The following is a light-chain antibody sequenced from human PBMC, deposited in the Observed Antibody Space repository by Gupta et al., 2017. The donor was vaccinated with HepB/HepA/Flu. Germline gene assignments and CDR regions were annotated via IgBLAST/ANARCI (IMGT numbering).Light chain of an antibody. CDR1: TGISW. Sequence: DIQITVSAASVSACVGDTATSTRRASTGISWLAWYQQKPGKAPNLLIYAASNLQSGVPSRFSGSGSGTSFTLTISILQPEDFATYYCQQDNSYALTFGQGTRLEIK. J-gene: IGKJ5*01. CDR2: AAS. CDR3: QQDNSYALT. V-gene: IGKV1D-12*01.